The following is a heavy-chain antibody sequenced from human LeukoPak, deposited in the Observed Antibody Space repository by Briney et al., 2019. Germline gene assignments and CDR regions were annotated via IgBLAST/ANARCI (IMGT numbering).Heavy chain of an antibody. J-gene: IGHJ3*02. V-gene: IGHV4-4*07. Sequence: PSETLSLTCTVSGGSISSYYWSWIRQPAGKGLEWIGRIYTSGSTNYNPSLQSRVTLSVDTSKNQFSLKLSSVTAADTAVYYCARDGAVAGKDAFDIWGQGTMVTVSS. CDR3: ARDGAVAGKDAFDI. CDR2: IYTSGST. D-gene: IGHD6-19*01. CDR1: GGSISSYY.